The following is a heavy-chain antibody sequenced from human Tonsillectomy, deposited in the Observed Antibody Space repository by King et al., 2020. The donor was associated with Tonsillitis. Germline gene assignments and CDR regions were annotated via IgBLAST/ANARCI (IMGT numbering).Heavy chain of an antibody. Sequence: VQLQESGPGLVKPSQTLSLTCTVSGGSISSGDYYWSWIRQPPGKGLEWIGYIYYSGSTYYNPSLKSRVTISLDTSKNQFSLQLSSVTAADTAVYYCARDSGAIVVVPAAMGRAFDIWGQGTMVTVSS. D-gene: IGHD2-2*01. V-gene: IGHV4-30-4*01. CDR3: ARDSGAIVVVPAAMGRAFDI. CDR2: IYYSGST. CDR1: GGSISSGDYY. J-gene: IGHJ3*02.